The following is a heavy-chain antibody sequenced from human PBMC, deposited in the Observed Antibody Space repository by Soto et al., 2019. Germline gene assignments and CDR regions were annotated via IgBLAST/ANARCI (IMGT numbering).Heavy chain of an antibody. D-gene: IGHD6-13*01. CDR3: ARKFSSSWSYYYYGMDV. J-gene: IGHJ6*02. CDR2: TYYRSKWYN. CDR1: GDSVSSNSAA. V-gene: IGHV6-1*01. Sequence: SQTLSLPCAISGDSVSSNSAAWNWVRQSPSRGLEWLGRTYYRSKWYNDYAVSVKSRITINPDTSKNQFSLQLNSVTPEDTAVYYCARKFSSSWSYYYYGMDVWGQGTTVTVSS.